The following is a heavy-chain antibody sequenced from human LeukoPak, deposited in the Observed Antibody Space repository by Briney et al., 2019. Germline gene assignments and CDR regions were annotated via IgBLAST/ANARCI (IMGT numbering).Heavy chain of an antibody. J-gene: IGHJ1*01. D-gene: IGHD1-26*01. V-gene: IGHV4-34*01. CDR3: ASRVGATRYFQH. CDR2: INHSGST. CDR1: GGSFSGYY. Sequence: PSETLSLTCAVYGGSFSGYYWSWIRQPPGKGLEWIGEINHSGSTNYNPSLKSRVTISVDTSKNQFSLKLSSVTAADTAVYYCASRVGATRYFQHWGQGTLVTVSS.